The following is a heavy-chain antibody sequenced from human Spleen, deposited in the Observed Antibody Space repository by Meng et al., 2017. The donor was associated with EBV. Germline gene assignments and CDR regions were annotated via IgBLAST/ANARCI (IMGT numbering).Heavy chain of an antibody. J-gene: IGHJ4*02. Sequence: VAPQESGPGLVNPSHTLPLPCAVSGYSINRGGYYWSWLRQPPGKGLEWIGYIYYSGTTYYHPSLKRRVTISVDTSKNQFSLKLSAVTAADTAVYYCAKFALYGYYYFEYWGQGTLVTVSS. V-gene: IGHV4-30-4*01. CDR1: GYSINRGGYY. D-gene: IGHD3-16*02. CDR3: AKFALYGYYYFEY. CDR2: IYYSGTT.